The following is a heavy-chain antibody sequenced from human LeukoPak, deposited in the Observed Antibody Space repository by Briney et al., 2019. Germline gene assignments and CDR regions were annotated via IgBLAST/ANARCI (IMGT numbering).Heavy chain of an antibody. Sequence: VASVKVSCKASGGTFSSYAISWVRQAPGQGLEWMGRIIPIFGIANYAQKFQGRVTITADKSTSTAYMELSSLRSEDTAVYYCARGPLSSVIPPNWFDPWGQGTLVTVSS. CDR1: GGTFSSYA. CDR2: IIPIFGIA. J-gene: IGHJ5*02. CDR3: ARGPLSSVIPPNWFDP. V-gene: IGHV1-69*04. D-gene: IGHD3-16*02.